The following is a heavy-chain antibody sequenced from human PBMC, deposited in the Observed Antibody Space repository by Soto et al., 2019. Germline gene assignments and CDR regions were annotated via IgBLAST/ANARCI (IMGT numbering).Heavy chain of an antibody. V-gene: IGHV3-23*01. CDR2: FSGSGGST. D-gene: IGHD2-15*01. CDR1: GFTFGSYD. Sequence: EVQLLESGGGLVQPGGSLRLSCATSGFTFGSYDMSWVRQAPGKGLEWVSTFSGSGGSTYYADSVKGRFTISRDNSKNTVYLQMNCLRAEDTAVYYCAKDRRGGYCSGGRCYSPDYWGQGTLVTVSS. CDR3: AKDRRGGYCSGGRCYSPDY. J-gene: IGHJ4*02.